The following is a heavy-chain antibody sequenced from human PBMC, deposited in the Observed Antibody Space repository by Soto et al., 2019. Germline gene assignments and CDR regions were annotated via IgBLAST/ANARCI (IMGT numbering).Heavy chain of an antibody. Sequence: GGSLRLSCAASGFTFSSYAMSWVRQAPGKGLEWVSAISGSGGSTYYADSMKGRFTISRDNSKNTLYLQMNSLRAEDTAVYYCAKAPTWPNWGYYDSSGSEYFQHWGQGTLVTVSS. CDR3: AKAPTWPNWGYYDSSGSEYFQH. CDR1: GFTFSSYA. D-gene: IGHD3-22*01. J-gene: IGHJ1*01. V-gene: IGHV3-23*01. CDR2: ISGSGGST.